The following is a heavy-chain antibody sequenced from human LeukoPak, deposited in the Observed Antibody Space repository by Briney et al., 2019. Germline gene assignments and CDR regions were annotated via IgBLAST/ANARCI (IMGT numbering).Heavy chain of an antibody. J-gene: IGHJ4*02. CDR1: GGSISSYY. D-gene: IGHD3-10*01. CDR3: ARQGRAVYYYGSGEPIDY. CDR2: IYYSGST. V-gene: IGHV4-59*01. Sequence: SETLSLTCTVSGGSISSYYWSWIRQPPGKGLEWIGYIYYSGSTNYNPSLKSRVTISVDTSKNQFSLKLSSVTAADTAVYYCARQGRAVYYYGSGEPIDYWGQGTLVTVSS.